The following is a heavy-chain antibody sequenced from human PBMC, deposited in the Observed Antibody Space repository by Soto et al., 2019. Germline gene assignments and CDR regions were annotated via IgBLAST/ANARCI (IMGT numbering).Heavy chain of an antibody. J-gene: IGHJ4*02. V-gene: IGHV4-31*03. CDR1: GGSICSGGYY. Sequence: SETLALTCTVSGGSICSGGYYWSWIRQHPGKGLEWIGYIYYSGSTYYNPSLKSRVTISVDTSKNQFSLKLSSVTAADTAVYYCARILRSGYYLDYWGQGTLVTVSS. CDR3: ARILRSGYYLDY. CDR2: IYYSGST. D-gene: IGHD3-22*01.